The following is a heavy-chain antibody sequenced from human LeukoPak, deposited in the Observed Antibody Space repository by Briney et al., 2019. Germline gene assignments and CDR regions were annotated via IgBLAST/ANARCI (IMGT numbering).Heavy chain of an antibody. D-gene: IGHD6-19*01. CDR1: GFNFYDFG. Sequence: GGSLRLSCSTSGFNFYDFGMHWVGQIPGKGLEWVSGLNWNAASTDYADSVKDRCTISRDNAKNLLYLQINSLRVEDTAVYYCARGRGSGWRYLDYWGQGTLVIVSS. CDR2: LNWNAAST. CDR3: ARGRGSGWRYLDY. J-gene: IGHJ4*02. V-gene: IGHV3-20*04.